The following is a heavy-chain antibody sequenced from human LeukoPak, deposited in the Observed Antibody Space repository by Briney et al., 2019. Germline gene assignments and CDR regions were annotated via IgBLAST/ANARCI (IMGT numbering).Heavy chain of an antibody. J-gene: IGHJ4*02. V-gene: IGHV3-30*03. CDR2: ISYDGSNN. CDR3: ARDRGRRYTTDY. D-gene: IGHD1-14*01. CDR1: GFSFSSYG. Sequence: GGSLRLSCAASGFSFSSYGMHWVRQAPGKGLEWVAVISYDGSNNYCADSVKGRFTISRDNSKNTLYLQMNSLRDEDTAVYYCARDRGRRYTTDYWGQGTLVTVSS.